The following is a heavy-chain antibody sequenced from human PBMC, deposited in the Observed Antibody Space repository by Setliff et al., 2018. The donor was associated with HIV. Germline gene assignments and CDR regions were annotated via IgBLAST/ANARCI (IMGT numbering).Heavy chain of an antibody. CDR2: ISSSNSYK. Sequence: GGSLRLSCAVSGFSFKTYSMNWVRQAPGKGLEWVSSISSSNSYKHYADSVKGRFTISRDNAKNSLYLQMNSLRVEDTAVYYCARDEDGYNHFDFWGQGTLVTVSS. CDR1: GFSFKTYS. D-gene: IGHD5-12*01. CDR3: ARDEDGYNHFDF. J-gene: IGHJ4*02. V-gene: IGHV3-21*01.